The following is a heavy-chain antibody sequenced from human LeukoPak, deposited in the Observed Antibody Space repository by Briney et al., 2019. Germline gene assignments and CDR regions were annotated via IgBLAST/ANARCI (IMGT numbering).Heavy chain of an antibody. CDR3: AREGHDYGDYTSDY. J-gene: IGHJ4*02. CDR1: GYTFTSYG. V-gene: IGHV1-18*01. CDR2: ISAYNGNT. Sequence: ASVNVSFKASGYTFTSYGISWVRQAPGQGLEWMGWISAYNGNTNYAQKLQGRVTMTTDTSTSTAYMELRSLRSDDTAVYYCAREGHDYGDYTSDYWGQGTLVTVSS. D-gene: IGHD4-17*01.